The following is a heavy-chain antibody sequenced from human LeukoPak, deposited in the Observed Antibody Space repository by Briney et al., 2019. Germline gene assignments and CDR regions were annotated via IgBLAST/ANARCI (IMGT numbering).Heavy chain of an antibody. CDR2: IYYSGST. J-gene: IGHJ4*02. Sequence: SETLSLTCTVSGGSISSSSYYWGWIRQPPGKGLEWIGSIYYSGSTYYNPSLKSRVTISVDTSKNQFSLKLSSVTAADTAVYYCASGGEDGYNFYWGQGTLVTVSS. CDR1: GGSISSSSYY. V-gene: IGHV4-39*07. D-gene: IGHD5-24*01. CDR3: ASGGEDGYNFY.